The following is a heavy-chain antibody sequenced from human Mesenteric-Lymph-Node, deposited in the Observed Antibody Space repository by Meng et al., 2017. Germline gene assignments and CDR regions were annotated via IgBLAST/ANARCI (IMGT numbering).Heavy chain of an antibody. Sequence: QGQLQESGPGLVKPSGTLSLTCAVSGGSISSSNWWSWVRQPPGKGLEWIGYASTNYNPSLKSRVTISLDTSKNQFSLKLSSVTAADTAVYYCARDHWGSLDYWGQGILVTVSS. CDR2: AST. CDR3: ARDHWGSLDY. D-gene: IGHD7-27*01. V-gene: IGHV4-4*02. J-gene: IGHJ4*02. CDR1: GGSISSSNW.